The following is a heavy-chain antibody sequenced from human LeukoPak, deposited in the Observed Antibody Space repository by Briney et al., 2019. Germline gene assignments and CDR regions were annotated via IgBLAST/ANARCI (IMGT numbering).Heavy chain of an antibody. V-gene: IGHV3-64*01. Sequence: PGGSLRLSCAASGFTFSSYAMHWVRQAPGKGLEYVSAISSNGGSTYYANSVKGRFTISRDNSKNTLYLQMGSLRAEDMAVYYCARGDGGYNYWGQGTLVTVSS. CDR1: GFTFSSYA. J-gene: IGHJ4*02. D-gene: IGHD5-18*01. CDR2: ISSNGGST. CDR3: ARGDGGYNY.